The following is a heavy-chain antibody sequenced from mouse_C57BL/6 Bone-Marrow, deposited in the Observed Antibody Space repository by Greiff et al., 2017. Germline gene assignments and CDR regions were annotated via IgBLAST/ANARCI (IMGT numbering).Heavy chain of an antibody. CDR2: ISNLAYSI. CDR1: GFTFSDYG. CDR3: ARRCYCGSSCWYFDV. V-gene: IGHV5-15*01. Sequence: EVQRVESGGGLVQPGGSLKLSCAASGFTFSDYGMAWVRQAPRKGPEWVAFISNLAYSIYYADTVTGRFTLSRENATNTLYLEMSSLRSEDTAMYYCARRCYCGSSCWYFDVWGTGTTVTVSS. D-gene: IGHD1-1*01. J-gene: IGHJ1*03.